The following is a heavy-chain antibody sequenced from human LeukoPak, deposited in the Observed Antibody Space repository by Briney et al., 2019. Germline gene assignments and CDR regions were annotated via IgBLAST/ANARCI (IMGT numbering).Heavy chain of an antibody. CDR3: ARGGGWFGESQPLDY. Sequence: PGRSLRLSCAASGFTFSSYAMHWVRQAPGKGLEWVAVISYDGSNKYYADSVKGRFTISRDNSKNTLYLQMYSLRAEDTAVYYCARGGGWFGESQPLDYWGQGTLVTVSS. CDR1: GFTFSSYA. J-gene: IGHJ4*02. D-gene: IGHD3-10*01. V-gene: IGHV3-30*04. CDR2: ISYDGSNK.